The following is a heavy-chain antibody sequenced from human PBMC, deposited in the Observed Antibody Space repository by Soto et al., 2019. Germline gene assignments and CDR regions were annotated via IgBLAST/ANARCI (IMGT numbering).Heavy chain of an antibody. CDR1: GGTFSSYA. D-gene: IGHD5-18*01. CDR2: IIPIFGTA. J-gene: IGHJ6*03. Sequence: SVKVSCKASGGTFSSYAISWVRQAPGQGLEWMGGIIPIFGTANYAQKFQGRVTITADESTSTAYMELSSLRSEDTAVYYCARGQVQLWNYDYYYYYMDVWGKGTTVTVSS. CDR3: ARGQVQLWNYDYYYYYMDV. V-gene: IGHV1-69*13.